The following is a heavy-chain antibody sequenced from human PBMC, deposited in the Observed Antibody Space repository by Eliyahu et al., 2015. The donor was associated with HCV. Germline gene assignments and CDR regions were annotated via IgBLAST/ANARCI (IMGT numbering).Heavy chain of an antibody. Sequence: EPQLVESGGVVVQPGGSLRLSCAASGFTFDDFTIXWVRQXPGKGLEWVSLINWDGTNRYYADSVEGRFTISRDNSKNSLYLQMKSLTTDDTALYYCAKGAAIPGTSGSYYYYYGMDVWGQGTTVTVSS. CDR1: GFTFDDFT. D-gene: IGHD1-7*01. V-gene: IGHV3-43*01. J-gene: IGHJ6*02. CDR3: AKGAAIPGTSGSYYYYYGMDV. CDR2: INWDGTNR.